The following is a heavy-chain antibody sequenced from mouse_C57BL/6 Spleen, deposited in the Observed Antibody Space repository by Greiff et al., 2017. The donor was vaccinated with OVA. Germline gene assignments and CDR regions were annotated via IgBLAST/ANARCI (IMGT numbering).Heavy chain of an antibody. CDR2: ISYDGSN. V-gene: IGHV3-6*01. CDR3: ARDGPIGKGYYFDY. J-gene: IGHJ2*01. Sequence: EVHLVESGPGLVKPSQSLSLTCSVTGYSITSGYYWNWIRQFPGNKLEWMGYISYDGSNNYNPSLKNRISITRDTSKNQFFLKLNSVTTEDTATYYCARDGPIGKGYYFDYWGQGTTLTVSS. D-gene: IGHD1-1*01. CDR1: GYSITSGYY.